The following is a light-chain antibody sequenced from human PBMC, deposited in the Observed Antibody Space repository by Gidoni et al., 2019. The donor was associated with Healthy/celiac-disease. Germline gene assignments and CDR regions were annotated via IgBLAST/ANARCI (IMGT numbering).Light chain of an antibody. J-gene: IGKJ4*01. CDR1: QDISNY. Sequence: DIQMTQSPSSLSASVGDRVTITCQASQDISNYLIWYQQKPGKAPKLLIYDASNLETGVPSRLCGSSSGTDVTFTISSLQPEDISTSYCQQYDNLPLTFGGGTKVEIK. V-gene: IGKV1-33*01. CDR3: QQYDNLPLT. CDR2: DAS.